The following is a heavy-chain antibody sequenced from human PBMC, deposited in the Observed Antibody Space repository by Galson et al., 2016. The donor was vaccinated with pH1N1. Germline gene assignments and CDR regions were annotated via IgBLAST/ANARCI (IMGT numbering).Heavy chain of an antibody. J-gene: IGHJ4*02. V-gene: IGHV4-61*02. D-gene: IGHD3-9*01. CDR1: GDSISSGTYC. CDR2: MYTSGTT. CDR3: ARARAHEYCDCLSYFGS. Sequence: TLSLTCTVSGDSISSGTYCWSWIRQPAGKGLEWIGRMYTSGTTNYNPSLKSRVTISVDKSTNRFSLKLNSVTATDTSVYYCARARAHEYCDCLSYFGSWGQGTPLTVSS.